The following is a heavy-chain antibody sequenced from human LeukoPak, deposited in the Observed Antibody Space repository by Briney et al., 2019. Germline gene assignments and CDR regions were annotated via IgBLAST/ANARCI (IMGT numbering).Heavy chain of an antibody. D-gene: IGHD3-3*01. CDR3: ARAHTSAPGTLFDY. V-gene: IGHV1-46*01. CDR2: INPSGTST. Sequence: ASVKVSCTASGYTFSSYYMHWVRQAPGQGLEWMGRINPSGTSTSYAQKFQGRVTVTRDTSTSTLYMELGGLTSEDTALYYCARAHTSAPGTLFDYWGQGTLVTVSS. CDR1: GYTFSSYY. J-gene: IGHJ4*02.